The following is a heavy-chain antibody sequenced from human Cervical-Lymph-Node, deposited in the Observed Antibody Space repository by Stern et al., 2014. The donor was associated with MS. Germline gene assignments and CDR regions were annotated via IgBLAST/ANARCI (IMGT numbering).Heavy chain of an antibody. CDR1: GFTFSHYG. V-gene: IGHV3-33*01. CDR3: ARALQLKSGHNWFDP. D-gene: IGHD6-13*01. Sequence: VQLVESGGGVVQPGGSLGLSCAASGFTFSHYGMHWARQAPGKGLEWVAFIWSDGSNTYYADSVKGRITVSRDNSKNTLYLQMNSLRAEDTAVYYCARALQLKSGHNWFDPWGQGTLVTVSS. J-gene: IGHJ5*02. CDR2: IWSDGSNT.